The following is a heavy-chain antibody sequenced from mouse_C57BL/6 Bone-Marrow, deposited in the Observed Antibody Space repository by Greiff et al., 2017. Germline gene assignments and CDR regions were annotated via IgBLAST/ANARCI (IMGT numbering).Heavy chain of an antibody. V-gene: IGHV2-2*01. CDR1: GFSLTSYG. CDR3: ASNKGTGYFGY. Sequence: VQLQESGPGLVQPSQSLSITCTVSGFSLTSYGVHWVRQSPGKGLEWLGVIRSGGSTDYNAAFISRLSISKDDSKSQVFFKMNRLQADDTAIYYCASNKGTGYFGYAGQGTTLTVSS. CDR2: IRSGGST. J-gene: IGHJ2*01. D-gene: IGHD4-1*01.